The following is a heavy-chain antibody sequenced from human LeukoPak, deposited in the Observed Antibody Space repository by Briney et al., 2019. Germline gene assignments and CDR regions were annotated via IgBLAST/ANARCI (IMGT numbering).Heavy chain of an antibody. Sequence: GGSLRLSCAASGFRFSDYYMTWIRQAPGKGLEWISYISSNAGTIYHTDSVKGRFTISRGNTKNLVYLQMDSLRAEDTAVYYCASGGISLVRGAFWSFDLWGRGALVTVSS. V-gene: IGHV3-11*01. J-gene: IGHJ2*01. D-gene: IGHD3-10*01. CDR2: ISSNAGTI. CDR3: ASGGISLVRGAFWSFDL. CDR1: GFRFSDYY.